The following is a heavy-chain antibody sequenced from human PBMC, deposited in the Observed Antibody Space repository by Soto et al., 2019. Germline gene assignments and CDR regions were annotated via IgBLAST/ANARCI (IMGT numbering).Heavy chain of an antibody. CDR2: ISSRGRTR. J-gene: IGHJ3*02. V-gene: IGHV3-11*01. CDR3: ARGAKTTDAFDI. CDR1: GFTFSDHY. D-gene: IGHD1-1*01. Sequence: QVQLVESGGGLVKPGESLRLPCAVSGFTFSDHYMSWIRQPPGKGLEWVAYISSRGRTRYYADSVKGRFTISRDNAKKSLYLQMNSLRAEDTAVYYCARGAKTTDAFDIWGQGTIVTVSS.